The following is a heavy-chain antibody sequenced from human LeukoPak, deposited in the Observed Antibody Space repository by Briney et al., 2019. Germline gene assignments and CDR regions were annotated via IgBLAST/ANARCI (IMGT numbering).Heavy chain of an antibody. CDR2: IYHSGST. CDR1: CGSLSSYY. V-gene: IGHV4-59*12. CDR3: ASRKRTYCSSTSCSPLRWLDP. D-gene: IGHD2-2*01. J-gene: IGHJ5*02. Sequence: PSETLSLTRTVSCGSLSSYYWSWIRQPPGKELEWMGDIYHSGSTNYNPSLKSRVTISIDTSKNQFSLKLSSVTASVTAVYYCASRKRTYCSSTSCSPLRWLDPWGQGTLVTVSS.